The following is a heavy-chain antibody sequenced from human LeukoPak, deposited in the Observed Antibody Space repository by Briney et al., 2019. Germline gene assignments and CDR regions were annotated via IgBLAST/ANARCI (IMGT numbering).Heavy chain of an antibody. J-gene: IGHJ4*02. CDR1: GFTFSSYA. CDR3: AKAKYYGSGSYYLLDSLDY. Sequence: PGGSLRLSCAASGFTFSSYAMSWVRQAPGKGLEWVSTISDSHSTYYADSVKGRFTISRDHSKNTLYLQMNSLRAEDTAVYYCAKAKYYGSGSYYLLDSLDYWGQGTLVTVSS. CDR2: ISDSHST. V-gene: IGHV3-23*01. D-gene: IGHD3-10*01.